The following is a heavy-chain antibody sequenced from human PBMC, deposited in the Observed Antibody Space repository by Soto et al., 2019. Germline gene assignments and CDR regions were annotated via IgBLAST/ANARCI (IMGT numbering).Heavy chain of an antibody. Sequence: QVQLVESGGGVVQPGRSLRLSCAVSGFTFSSHAMHWVRQAPGKGLEWVALISSDGSNKYYADSVKGRFTTSRDNSKNTRYLHMNSLRVEDTAVYYCARDDEGGSDCDLGYWGQEALVTVSS. V-gene: IGHV3-30-3*01. CDR1: GFTFSSHA. CDR2: ISSDGSNK. D-gene: IGHD1-26*01. CDR3: ARDDEGGSDCDLGY. J-gene: IGHJ4*02.